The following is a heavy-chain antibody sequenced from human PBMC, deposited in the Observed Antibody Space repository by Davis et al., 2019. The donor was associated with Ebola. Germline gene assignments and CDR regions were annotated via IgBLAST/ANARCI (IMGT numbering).Heavy chain of an antibody. J-gene: IGHJ4*02. CDR3: ARGIVATISDY. Sequence: GESLKISCAASGFTFSGSAMHWVRQASGKGLEWVGRIRSKANSYATAYAASVKGRFTISRDNSKNTLYLQMNSLRAEDTAVYYCARGIVATISDYWGQGTLVTVSS. CDR2: IRSKANSYAT. D-gene: IGHD5-12*01. CDR1: GFTFSGSA. V-gene: IGHV3-73*01.